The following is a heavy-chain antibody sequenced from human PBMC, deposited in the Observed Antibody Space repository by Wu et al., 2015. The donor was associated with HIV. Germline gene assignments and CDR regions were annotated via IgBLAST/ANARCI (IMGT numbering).Heavy chain of an antibody. CDR3: ARDDSNSWYRYYYYHMDV. CDR1: GYTFSNYG. CDR2: ISAYSGNT. D-gene: IGHD6-13*01. V-gene: IGHV1-18*01. Sequence: QVQLVQSGGELKKPGASVKVSCTASGYTFSNYGITWVRQVAGQGLEWMGWISAYSGNTNYAQKFQGRITMTTDTSTNTAYMELTSLRSDDTAVYYCARDDSNSWYRYYYYHMDVVGTKEPRSSSP. J-gene: IGHJ6*03.